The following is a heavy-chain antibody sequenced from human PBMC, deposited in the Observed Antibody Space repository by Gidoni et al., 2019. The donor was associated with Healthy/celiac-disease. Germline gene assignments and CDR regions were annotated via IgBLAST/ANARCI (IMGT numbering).Heavy chain of an antibody. V-gene: IGHV3-30*03. D-gene: IGHD4-17*01. J-gene: IGHJ6*02. Sequence: QVQLVESGGGVVQPGRSLRLSCAASGFTFSSYGMHWVRQAPGKGLEWGAVISYDGSNKYYADSVKGRFTISRDNSKNTLYLQMNSLRAEDTAVYYCATAGSTTVTSYGMDVWGQGTTVTVSS. CDR2: ISYDGSNK. CDR1: GFTFSSYG. CDR3: ATAGSTTVTSYGMDV.